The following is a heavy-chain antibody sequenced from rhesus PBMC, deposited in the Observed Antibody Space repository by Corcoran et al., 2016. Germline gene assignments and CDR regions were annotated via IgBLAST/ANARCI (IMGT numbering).Heavy chain of an antibody. Sequence: EVQLVQSGAEVKKPGASGQFSCKASGSTFTDYYLQRVRQAPGKGLEWMGLVDPEDGEAIPAQKFQDRVTIPADTSTDTAYMELSSLRYEDTAVYYCATGSSWSSDYWGQGVLVTVSS. V-gene: IGHV1-111*02. CDR2: VDPEDGEA. CDR1: GSTFTDYY. D-gene: IGHD6-13*01. CDR3: ATGSSWSSDY. J-gene: IGHJ4*01.